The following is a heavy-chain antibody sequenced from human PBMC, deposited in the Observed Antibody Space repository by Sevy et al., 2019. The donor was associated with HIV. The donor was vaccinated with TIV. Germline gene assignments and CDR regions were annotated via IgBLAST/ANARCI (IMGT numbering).Heavy chain of an antibody. CDR1: GGSFSGYY. CDR3: SRTKFSLRLGLVPAADTAVSYCARGGIVVVPAAMGTRGYSYGFLPHYYYYGMDV. Sequence: SETLSLTCAVYGGSFSGYYWSWIRQPPGKGLEWIGEINHSGSTNYNPSLKSRVTISVDTSKNQFSLKLSSVTAADTDPLERSRTKFSLRLGLVPAADTAVSYCARGGIVVVPAAMGTRGYSYGFLPHYYYYGMDVWGQGTTVTVSS. D-gene: IGHD2-2*01. J-gene: IGHJ6*02. V-gene: IGHV4-34*01. CDR2: INHSGST.